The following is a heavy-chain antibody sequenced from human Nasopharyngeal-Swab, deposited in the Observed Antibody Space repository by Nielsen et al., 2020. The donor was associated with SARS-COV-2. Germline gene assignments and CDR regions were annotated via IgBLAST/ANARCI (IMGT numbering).Heavy chain of an antibody. Sequence: ASVKVSCKASGYTFTGYYMHWVRQAPGQGLEWMGRINPNSGGTNYAQKFQGRVTMTRDTSISTAYMELSRLRSEDTAVYYCARDDPESPMVGAWYFDYWGQGTLVTVSS. CDR2: INPNSGGT. D-gene: IGHD3-10*02. CDR1: GYTFTGYY. V-gene: IGHV1-2*06. CDR3: ARDDPESPMVGAWYFDY. J-gene: IGHJ4*02.